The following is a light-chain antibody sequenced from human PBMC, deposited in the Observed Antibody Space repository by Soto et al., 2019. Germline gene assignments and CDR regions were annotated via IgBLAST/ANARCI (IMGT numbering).Light chain of an antibody. CDR3: ISYKTDDTFL. V-gene: IGLV2-14*01. J-gene: IGLJ1*01. CDR2: EAT. Sequence: QSVLTQPPSVSGSPGQSITVSCTGTSSDIGASNFVSWYQHLPGRAPKVIIFEATNRPSGVANRFSGSKSGITASLTISGLQADDEAEYFRISYKTDDTFLFGTGTKVTVL. CDR1: SSDIGASNF.